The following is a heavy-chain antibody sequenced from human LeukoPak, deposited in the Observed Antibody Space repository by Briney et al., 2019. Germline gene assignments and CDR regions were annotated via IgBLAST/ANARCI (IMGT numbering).Heavy chain of an antibody. J-gene: IGHJ6*02. V-gene: IGHV4-61*01. CDR3: ARDYFLYDSSGYEVGYYYGTDV. Sequence: SETLSLTCTVSGGSVSSGSYYWSWIRQPPGKGLEWIGYIYYSGSTNYNPSLKSRVTISVDTCKNQFSLKLSSVTAADTAVYYCARDYFLYDSSGYEVGYYYGTDVWGQGTTVTVSS. D-gene: IGHD3-22*01. CDR1: GGSVSSGSYY. CDR2: IYYSGST.